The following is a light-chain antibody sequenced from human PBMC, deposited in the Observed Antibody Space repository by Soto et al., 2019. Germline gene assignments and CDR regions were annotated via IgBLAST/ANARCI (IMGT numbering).Light chain of an antibody. Sequence: EIVLTQSPDPLSLSPGERATLSCRASQRVSSNLAWYQQKPGQAPRLLIYGASTRATGIPARFSGSGSGTEFTLTISSLQSEDVAVYYCQQYNNWPRTFGQGTKVDIK. J-gene: IGKJ1*01. CDR2: GAS. CDR3: QQYNNWPRT. V-gene: IGKV3-15*01. CDR1: QRVSSN.